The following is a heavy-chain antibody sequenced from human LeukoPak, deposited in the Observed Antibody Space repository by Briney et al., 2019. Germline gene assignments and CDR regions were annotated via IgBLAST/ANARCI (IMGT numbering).Heavy chain of an antibody. CDR3: ARHFPDIVVVVAAGTFDY. J-gene: IGHJ4*02. V-gene: IGHV4-39*01. D-gene: IGHD2-15*01. CDR2: IYYSGST. Sequence: SETLSLTCTVSGGSISSSSYYWGWIRQPPGKGLEWIGSIYYSGSTYYNPSLKSRVTISVDTSKNQFSLKLSSVTAADTAVYYCARHFPDIVVVVAAGTFDYWGQGTRVTVSS. CDR1: GGSISSSSYY.